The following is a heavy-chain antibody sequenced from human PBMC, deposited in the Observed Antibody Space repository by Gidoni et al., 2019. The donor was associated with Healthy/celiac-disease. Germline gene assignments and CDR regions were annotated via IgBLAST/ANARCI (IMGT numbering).Heavy chain of an antibody. Sequence: QVQLVESGGGVVQPGRSLRLSCAASGFTFSSYAMHWVRQAPGKGLEWVAVISYDGSNKYYADSVKGRFTISRDNSKNTLYLQMNSLRAEDTAVYYCARSQAGVFDYWGQGTLVTVSS. V-gene: IGHV3-30-3*01. CDR3: ARSQAGVFDY. CDR2: ISYDGSNK. CDR1: GFTFSSYA. D-gene: IGHD6-19*01. J-gene: IGHJ4*02.